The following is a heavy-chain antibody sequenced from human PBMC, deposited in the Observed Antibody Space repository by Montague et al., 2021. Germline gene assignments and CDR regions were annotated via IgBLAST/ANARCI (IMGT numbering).Heavy chain of an antibody. CDR3: ASIEDTGDNRVDD. CDR1: GASISSYY. D-gene: IGHD7-27*01. J-gene: IGHJ6*02. CDR2: IFHTGTT. Sequence: SETLSLTCTVSGASISSYYWSWIRQPPGKGLQWIAYIFHTGTTDYNPSLSGRVTISLDTSTNHFSLKITSVTAADTAVYFCASIEDTGDNRVDDWGQGPTVTVSS. V-gene: IGHV4-59*12.